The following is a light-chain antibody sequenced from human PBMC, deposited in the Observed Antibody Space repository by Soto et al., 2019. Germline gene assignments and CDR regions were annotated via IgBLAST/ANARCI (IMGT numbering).Light chain of an antibody. Sequence: EMVLTQSPATLSLSPGERATLSCRASPSVSGYLAWYQQKPGQAPRLLIYGVSNRAPGIPARFSGSGSGTDFTLTISSLEPEDFAVYYCQQYVNTLRTFGQGTKVDIX. J-gene: IGKJ1*01. V-gene: IGKV3-11*01. CDR1: PSVSGY. CDR2: GVS. CDR3: QQYVNTLRT.